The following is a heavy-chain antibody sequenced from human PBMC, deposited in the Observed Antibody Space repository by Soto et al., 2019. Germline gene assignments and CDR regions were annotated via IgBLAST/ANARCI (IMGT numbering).Heavy chain of an antibody. Sequence: EVQLVESGGGLVKPGGTLRLSCAASGFTFSSYSMNWVRQAPGKGLEWVSSISSSSSYIYYADSVKGRFTISRDNAKNSLYQQMNNLRAEDTAVYYCARVDTAMVMTAPTRVGTSLTPWGQGTLGTVSS. D-gene: IGHD5-18*01. CDR2: ISSSSSYI. J-gene: IGHJ5*02. CDR3: ARVDTAMVMTAPTRVGTSLTP. CDR1: GFTFSSYS. V-gene: IGHV3-21*01.